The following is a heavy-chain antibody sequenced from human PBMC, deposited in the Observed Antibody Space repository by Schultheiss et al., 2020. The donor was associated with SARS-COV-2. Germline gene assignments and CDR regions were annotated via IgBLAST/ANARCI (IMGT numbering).Heavy chain of an antibody. CDR1: GYSFTSYW. CDR3: ARRGPYSGYEEFDY. V-gene: IGHV5-51*01. D-gene: IGHD5-12*01. J-gene: IGHJ4*02. Sequence: GGSLRLSCKGSGYSFTSYWIGWVRQMPGKGLEWMRIIYPCDSDTRYSPPFQGQVTISADKSISTAYLQWSSLKVSDTAMYYFARRGPYSGYEEFDYWGQGALVTVSS. CDR2: IYPCDSDT.